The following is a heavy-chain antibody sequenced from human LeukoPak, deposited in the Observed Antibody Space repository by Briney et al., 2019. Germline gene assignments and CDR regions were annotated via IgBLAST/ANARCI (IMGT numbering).Heavy chain of an antibody. J-gene: IGHJ4*02. Sequence: GGSLRLSCAASGFAFSSYGMRWVRQAPGKGLEWVAFIRYTGSDKYYADSVKGRFTISRDNSKNTLYLQMNSQRAEDTAVYYCARKVLNYFDYWGQGTLVTVSS. CDR3: ARKVLNYFDY. CDR1: GFAFSSYG. CDR2: IRYTGSDK. V-gene: IGHV3-30*02.